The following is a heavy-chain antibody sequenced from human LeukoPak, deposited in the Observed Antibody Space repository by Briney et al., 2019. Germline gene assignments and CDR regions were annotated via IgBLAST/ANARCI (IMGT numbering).Heavy chain of an antibody. CDR3: ARDSAEWELRFGYFDY. D-gene: IGHD1-26*01. V-gene: IGHV1-18*01. CDR1: GYTFTSYG. Sequence: ASVKVSCKASGYTFTSYGISWVRQAPGQGLEWMGWISAYNGNTNYAQKLQGRVTTTTDTSTSTAYMELRSLRSDDTAVYYCARDSAEWELRFGYFDYWGQGTLVTVSS. J-gene: IGHJ4*02. CDR2: ISAYNGNT.